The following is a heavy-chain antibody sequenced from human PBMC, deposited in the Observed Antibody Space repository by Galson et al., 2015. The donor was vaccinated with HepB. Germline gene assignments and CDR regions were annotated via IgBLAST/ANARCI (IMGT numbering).Heavy chain of an antibody. CDR2: IYPGDSDT. CDR3: ARVQSSGYYYATYYFDY. V-gene: IGHV5-51*01. J-gene: IGHJ4*02. Sequence: QSGAEVKKPGESLKISCKGSGYSFTSYWIGWVRQMPGKGLEWMGIIYPGDSDTRYSPSFQGQVTISADKSISTAYLQWSSLKASDTAMYYCARVQSSGYYYATYYFDYWGQGTLVTVSS. CDR1: GYSFTSYW. D-gene: IGHD3-22*01.